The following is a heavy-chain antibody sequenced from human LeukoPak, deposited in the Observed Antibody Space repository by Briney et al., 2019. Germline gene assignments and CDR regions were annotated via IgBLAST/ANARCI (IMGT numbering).Heavy chain of an antibody. V-gene: IGHV3-48*04. CDR1: GFTFSTYA. D-gene: IGHD3-3*01. Sequence: GGSLRLSCAASGFTFSTYAMNWVRQAPGKGLEWISYVSSGSSTVYYADSVKGRFTTSRDNAKNSLYLQLNSLGGDDTAVYYCARESDFWSGYYLDHWGQGTLVTVSS. CDR3: ARESDFWSGYYLDH. CDR2: VSSGSSTV. J-gene: IGHJ4*02.